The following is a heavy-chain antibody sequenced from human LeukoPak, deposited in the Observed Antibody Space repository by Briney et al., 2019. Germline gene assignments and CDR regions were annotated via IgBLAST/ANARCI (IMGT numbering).Heavy chain of an antibody. CDR2: IYPGDSDT. J-gene: IGHJ4*02. Sequence: GESLKISCKGSGYSFTSYWIGWVRQMPGKGLEWMGIIYPGDSDTRYSPSFQGQVTISADKSISTAYLQWSSLKASDTAMYYCARHKFNDYGEYYFDYWGQGTLVTVSS. CDR3: ARHKFNDYGEYYFDY. V-gene: IGHV5-51*01. D-gene: IGHD4-17*01. CDR1: GYSFTSYW.